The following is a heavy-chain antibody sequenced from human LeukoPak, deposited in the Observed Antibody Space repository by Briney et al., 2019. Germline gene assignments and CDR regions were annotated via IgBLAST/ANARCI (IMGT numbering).Heavy chain of an antibody. V-gene: IGHV1-69*13. Sequence: SVKVSCKASGGTFSSYAISWVRQAPGQGLEWMGGIIPIFGTANYAQKFQGRVTITADESTSTAYMELSSLRSEDTAVYYCAGEGESYYGSAFDPWGQGTLVTVSS. CDR1: GGTFSSYA. CDR3: AGEGESYYGSAFDP. CDR2: IIPIFGTA. D-gene: IGHD1-26*01. J-gene: IGHJ5*02.